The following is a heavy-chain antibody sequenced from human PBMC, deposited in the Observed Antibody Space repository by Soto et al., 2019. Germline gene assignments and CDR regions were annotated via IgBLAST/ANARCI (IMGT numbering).Heavy chain of an antibody. CDR2: IYYSGST. CDR3: VSRALQLPYFDY. D-gene: IGHD5-12*01. V-gene: IGHV4-61*08. Sequence: PSETLSLTCTVSGGSISSGGYSWSWIRQPPGKGLEWIGYIYYSGSTNYNPSLKSRVTISVDTSKNQFSLKLSSVTAADTAVYYCVSRALQLPYFDYWGQGTLVTVSS. J-gene: IGHJ4*02. CDR1: GGSISSGGYS.